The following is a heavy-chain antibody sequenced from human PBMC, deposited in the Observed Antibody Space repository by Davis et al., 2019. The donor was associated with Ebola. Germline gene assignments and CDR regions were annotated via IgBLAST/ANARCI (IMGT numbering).Heavy chain of an antibody. J-gene: IGHJ4*02. CDR2: ISYDGSNK. CDR1: GFTFSSYA. CDR3: ARGFTVVTLDY. V-gene: IGHV3-30*14. Sequence: GGSLRLSCAASGFTFSSYAMHWVRQAPGKGLEWVAVISYDGSNKYYADSVKGRFTISRHNSKNTLYLQMNSLRAEDTAVYYCARGFTVVTLDYWGQGTLVTVSS. D-gene: IGHD4-23*01.